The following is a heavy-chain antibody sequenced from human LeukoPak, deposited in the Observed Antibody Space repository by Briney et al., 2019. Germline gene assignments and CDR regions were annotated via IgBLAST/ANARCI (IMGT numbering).Heavy chain of an antibody. CDR2: IYYSGST. J-gene: IGHJ4*02. CDR1: GGSISSYY. CDR3: ARHSDTAMVTDY. V-gene: IGHV4-59*08. D-gene: IGHD5-18*01. Sequence: SETLSLTRTVSGGSISSYYWSWIRQPPGKGLEWIGYIYYSGSTNYNPSLKSRVTISVDTSKNQFSLKLSSVTAADTAVYYCARHSDTAMVTDYWGQGTLVTVSS.